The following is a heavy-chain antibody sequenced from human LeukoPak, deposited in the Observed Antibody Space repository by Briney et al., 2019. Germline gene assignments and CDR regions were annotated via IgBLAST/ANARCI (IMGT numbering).Heavy chain of an antibody. CDR2: ISAYNGNT. Sequence: ASVKVSCKASGYTFTVYYMHWVRQAPGQGLEWMGWISAYNGNTNYAQKLQGRVTMTTDTSTSTAYMELRSLRSDDTAVYYCARELRSYGLDYWGQGTLVTVSS. CDR3: ARELRSYGLDY. J-gene: IGHJ4*02. D-gene: IGHD1-26*01. V-gene: IGHV1-18*04. CDR1: GYTFTVYY.